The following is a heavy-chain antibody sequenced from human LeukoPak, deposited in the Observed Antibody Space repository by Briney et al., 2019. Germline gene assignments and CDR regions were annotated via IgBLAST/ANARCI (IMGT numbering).Heavy chain of an antibody. CDR3: ARTSSYESSGYYDY. Sequence: GGSLRLSCAASGFTFSSYAMHWVRQAPGKGLEWVAVISYDGSNKYYADSVKGRFTISRDNSKNTLYLQMNSLRAEDTAVYYCARTSSYESSGYYDYWGQGTLVTVSS. J-gene: IGHJ4*02. D-gene: IGHD3-22*01. CDR1: GFTFSSYA. CDR2: ISYDGSNK. V-gene: IGHV3-30-3*01.